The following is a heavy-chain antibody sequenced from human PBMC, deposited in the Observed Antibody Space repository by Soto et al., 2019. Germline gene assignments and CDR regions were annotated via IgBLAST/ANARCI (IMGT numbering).Heavy chain of an antibody. D-gene: IGHD3-10*01. CDR2: IMPIFGTA. Sequence: QVQLEQSGFEVKKPGSSVKVSCRASGGTFSRYAISWVRQAPGQGLEWMGGIMPIFGTANYAQKFQDRVTITADEYXSXXYMDLSSLRAEDTAVYYCARVSYYYGWGNLYGMDVWGQGTTVTVSS. CDR1: GGTFSRYA. V-gene: IGHV1-69*12. CDR3: ARVSYYYGWGNLYGMDV. J-gene: IGHJ6*02.